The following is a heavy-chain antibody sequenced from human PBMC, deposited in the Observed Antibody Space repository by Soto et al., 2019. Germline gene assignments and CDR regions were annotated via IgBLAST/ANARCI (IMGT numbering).Heavy chain of an antibody. J-gene: IGHJ6*03. CDR1: GFTVSSNY. V-gene: IGHV3-66*01. D-gene: IGHD3-10*01. CDR3: ARGVNYYGSGSYLILSYYMDV. Sequence: PGGSLRLSCAASGFTVSSNYMSWVRQAPGKGLEWVSVIYSGGSTYYADSVKGRFTISRDNSKNTLYLQMNSLRAEDTAVYYCARGVNYYGSGSYLILSYYMDVWGKGTTVTVSS. CDR2: IYSGGST.